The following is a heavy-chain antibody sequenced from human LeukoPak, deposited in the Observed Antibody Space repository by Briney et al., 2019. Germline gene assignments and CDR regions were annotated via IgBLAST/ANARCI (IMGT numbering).Heavy chain of an antibody. D-gene: IGHD6-13*01. J-gene: IGHJ4*02. Sequence: PGGSLRLSCAASEFTFSNYEMNWVRQAPGKGLEWVSYISSSGSTILYADSVKGRFTISRDNAKNSLFLQMNSLRAEDTAVYYCLRGSSYFDYWGQGTLVTVSS. V-gene: IGHV3-48*03. CDR1: EFTFSNYE. CDR3: LRGSSYFDY. CDR2: ISSSGSTI.